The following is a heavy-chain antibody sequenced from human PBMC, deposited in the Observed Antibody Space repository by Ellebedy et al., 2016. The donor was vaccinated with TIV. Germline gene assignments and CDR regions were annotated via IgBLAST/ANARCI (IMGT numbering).Heavy chain of an antibody. CDR1: GFTFTSYA. CDR3: AKATSGSYYYFDY. Sequence: PGGSLRLSCAASGFTFTSYAMGWVRQAPGKGLAWVSTVSGSGSNTYYADSVKGRFTISRDNSKNTLYLQMNSLRAEDKAVYYCAKATSGSYYYFDYWGQGTLDTVSS. V-gene: IGHV3-23*01. D-gene: IGHD1-26*01. J-gene: IGHJ4*02. CDR2: VSGSGSNT.